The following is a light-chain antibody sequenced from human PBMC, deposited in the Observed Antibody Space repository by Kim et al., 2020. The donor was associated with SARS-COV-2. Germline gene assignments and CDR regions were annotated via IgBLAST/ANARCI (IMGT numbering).Light chain of an antibody. CDR2: WAS. CDR1: QSVLYSSNNKNY. J-gene: IGKJ2*01. CDR3: QQYYSTPYT. Sequence: DIVMTQSPDSLDVSLGERATINCKSSQSVLYSSNNKNYLAWYQQKPGQPPKLLIYWASTRESGVPDRFSGSGSGTDFTLTISSLQAEDVAVYYCQQYYSTPYTFGQETKLEMK. V-gene: IGKV4-1*01.